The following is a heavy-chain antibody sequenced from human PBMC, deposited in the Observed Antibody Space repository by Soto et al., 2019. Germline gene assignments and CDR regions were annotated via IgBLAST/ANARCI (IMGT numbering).Heavy chain of an antibody. CDR3: ARGDSSGYYYALSAFDI. Sequence: QLQLQESGPGLVKPSETLSLTCTVSGGSISSSSYYWGWIRQPPGKGLEWIGSIYYSGSTYYNPSLKSRVTISVDTSKNQFSLKLSSVTAADTAVYYCARGDSSGYYYALSAFDIWGQGTMVTVSS. D-gene: IGHD3-22*01. CDR2: IYYSGST. V-gene: IGHV4-39*01. CDR1: GGSISSSSYY. J-gene: IGHJ3*02.